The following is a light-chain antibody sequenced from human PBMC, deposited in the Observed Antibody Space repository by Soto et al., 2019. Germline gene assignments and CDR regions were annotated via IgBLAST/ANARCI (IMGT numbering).Light chain of an antibody. CDR1: SSDVGGYNY. V-gene: IGLV2-11*01. J-gene: IGLJ2*01. Sequence: QSALTQPRSVSGSPGQSVTISCTGTSSDVGGYNYVSWYQHHPGKAPKLMIYGVSKRPSGVPDRFSGSKSGNTASLTISGLQAEEEADYYCCSYAGSWLFGGGTKLTVL. CDR2: GVS. CDR3: CSYAGSWL.